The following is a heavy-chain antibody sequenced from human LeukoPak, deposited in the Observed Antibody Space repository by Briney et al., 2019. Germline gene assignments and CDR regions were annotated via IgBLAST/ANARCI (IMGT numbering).Heavy chain of an antibody. D-gene: IGHD3-9*01. V-gene: IGHV3-23*01. CDR2: IRYNIENT. CDR3: AKASTRDTGYYFDS. CDR1: GFTFSNYA. J-gene: IGHJ4*02. Sequence: GGSLRLSCAASGFTFSNYAMGWVRQAPGKGPEWVSSIRYNIENTHYADAVQGRFTISRDNSKNTLYLQMHSLRAEDTARYYCAKASTRDTGYYFDSWGQGTLVSVSS.